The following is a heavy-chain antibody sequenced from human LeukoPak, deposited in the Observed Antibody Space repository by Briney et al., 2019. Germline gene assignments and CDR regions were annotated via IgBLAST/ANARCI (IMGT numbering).Heavy chain of an antibody. V-gene: IGHV3-48*02. CDR2: ISSSSSI. J-gene: IGHJ5*02. CDR3: ATQVVGASWFDP. Sequence: GGSLRLSCAASGFIFSSYSMNWVRQAPGKGLEWVAYISSSSSIYYADSVKGRFTISRDNAKNSLYLQMNGLRDEDTAVYYCATQVVGASWFDPWGQGTLVTVSS. CDR1: GFIFSSYS. D-gene: IGHD1-26*01.